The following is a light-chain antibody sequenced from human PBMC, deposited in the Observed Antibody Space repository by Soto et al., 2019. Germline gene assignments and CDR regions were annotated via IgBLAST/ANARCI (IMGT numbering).Light chain of an antibody. CDR1: QSVSSN. CDR3: QQYNNWRT. V-gene: IGKV3-15*01. CDR2: GAS. Sequence: EIVMTQSPATLSVSPGERATLSCRASQSVSSNLAWYQQKPGQAPRLLIYGASARATGIPARFSGSGSGTEFTLTTSSLQSEDSAVYYCQQYNNWRTFGQGNKLEIK. J-gene: IGKJ2*02.